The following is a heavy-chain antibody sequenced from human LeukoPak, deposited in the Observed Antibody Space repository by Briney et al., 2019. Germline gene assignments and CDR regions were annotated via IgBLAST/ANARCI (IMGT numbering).Heavy chain of an antibody. CDR1: GGSISSSTYY. V-gene: IGHV4-30-4*08. J-gene: IGHJ4*02. D-gene: IGHD3-3*01. CDR2: IYYSGST. Sequence: SETLSLTCTVSGGSISSSTYYWGWIRQPPGKGLEWIGYIYYSGSTYYNPSLKSRVTISVDTSKNQFTLKLSSVTAADTAVYYCASAYYDFWSGRFDYWGQGTLVTVSS. CDR3: ASAYYDFWSGRFDY.